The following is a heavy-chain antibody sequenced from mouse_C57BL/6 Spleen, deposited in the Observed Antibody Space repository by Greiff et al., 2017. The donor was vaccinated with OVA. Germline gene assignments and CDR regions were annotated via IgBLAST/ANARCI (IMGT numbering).Heavy chain of an antibody. CDR2: IDPETGGT. J-gene: IGHJ1*03. CDR3: TRGGYGNYVGWYFDV. D-gene: IGHD2-10*02. CDR1: GYTFTDYE. V-gene: IGHV1-15*01. Sequence: VQLQQSGAELVRPGASVTLSCKASGYTFTDYEMHWVKQTPVHGLEWIGAIDPETGGTAYNQKFKGKAILTADKSSSTAYMELRSLTSEDFAVYYCTRGGYGNYVGWYFDVWGTGTTVTVSS.